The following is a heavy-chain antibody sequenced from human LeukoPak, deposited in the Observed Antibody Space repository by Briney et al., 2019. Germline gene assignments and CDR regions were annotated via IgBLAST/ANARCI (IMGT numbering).Heavy chain of an antibody. Sequence: ASVKVSCKASGYTFTGYYMHWVRQAPGQGLEWMGWINPNSGGTNYAQKFQGRVTMTTDTSTSTAYMELRSLRSDDTAVYYCARVLGRSEAFDIWGQGTMVTVSS. CDR2: INPNSGGT. V-gene: IGHV1-2*02. CDR1: GYTFTGYY. D-gene: IGHD7-27*01. J-gene: IGHJ3*02. CDR3: ARVLGRSEAFDI.